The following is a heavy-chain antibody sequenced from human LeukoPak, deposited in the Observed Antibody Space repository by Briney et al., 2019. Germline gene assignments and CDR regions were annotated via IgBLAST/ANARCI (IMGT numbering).Heavy chain of an antibody. Sequence: SETLSLICAVYGGSFSGYYWSWLRQPPGKGLVWIGEINHSGSTNYNPSLKSRVTISVDTSKNQFSLKLSSVTAADTAVYYCARSVGVVVAAIDYWGQGTLVTVSS. V-gene: IGHV4-34*01. D-gene: IGHD2-15*01. J-gene: IGHJ4*02. CDR2: INHSGST. CDR1: GGSFSGYY. CDR3: ARSVGVVVAAIDY.